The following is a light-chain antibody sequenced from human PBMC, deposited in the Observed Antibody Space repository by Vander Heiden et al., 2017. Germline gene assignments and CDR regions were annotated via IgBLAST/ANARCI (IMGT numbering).Light chain of an antibody. CDR3: QAWDSSTAWV. J-gene: IGLJ3*02. CDR2: QDS. Sequence: SYELTPPPSVSVSPGQTASITCSGDKLGDKYVCWYQQKPGQSPVLVIYQDSKRPSGIPERFSGSNSGNTATLTISGTQAMDEADYYCQAWDSSTAWVFGGGTKLTVL. CDR1: KLGDKY. V-gene: IGLV3-1*01.